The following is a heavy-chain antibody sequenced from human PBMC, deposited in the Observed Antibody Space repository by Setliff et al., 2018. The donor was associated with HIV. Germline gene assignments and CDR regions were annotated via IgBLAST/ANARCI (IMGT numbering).Heavy chain of an antibody. CDR2: IGTLADA. J-gene: IGHJ3*01. CDR3: VRQSGSWHAGSGAFDV. V-gene: IGHV3-13*01. CDR1: GFTFGRYD. D-gene: IGHD1-26*01. Sequence: GGSLRLSCVPSGFTFGRYDMHWVRQPAGKGLEWVSAIGTLADAYYPDSVKGRFTMSRENAKASVYLQMNSLRDEDTAIYYCVRQSGSWHAGSGAFDVWGQGTVVTVSS.